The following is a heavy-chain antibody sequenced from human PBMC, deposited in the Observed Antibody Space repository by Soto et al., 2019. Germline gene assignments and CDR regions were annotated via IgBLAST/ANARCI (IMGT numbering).Heavy chain of an antibody. J-gene: IGHJ4*02. CDR1: GFTFSDYG. CDR2: IWYDGSNK. Sequence: GGSLRLSCAASGFTFSDYGMHWVRQAPGKGLEWVAVIWYDGSNKYYADSVKGRFTISRDNSRNTLYLQINSLRAEDTAVYYCARRSLGNIRLRGFDYWGQGTLVTVSS. D-gene: IGHD1-1*01. CDR3: ARRSLGNIRLRGFDY. V-gene: IGHV3-33*01.